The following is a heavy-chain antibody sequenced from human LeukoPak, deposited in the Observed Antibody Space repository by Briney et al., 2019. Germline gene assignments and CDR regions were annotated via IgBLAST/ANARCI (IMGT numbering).Heavy chain of an antibody. CDR2: ISYDGSNK. CDR3: ARDPSGRRPMYYFDY. J-gene: IGHJ4*02. CDR1: GSTVSSYA. D-gene: IGHD3-3*01. V-gene: IGHV3-30-3*01. Sequence: PGPSLRLSRSASGSTVSSYAMHCVSQAPGKGLGWVSVISYDGSNKYYADSVKGRFTISRDNSKNTLYLQMNSLRAEDTAVYYCARDPSGRRPMYYFDYWGQGTLVTVSS.